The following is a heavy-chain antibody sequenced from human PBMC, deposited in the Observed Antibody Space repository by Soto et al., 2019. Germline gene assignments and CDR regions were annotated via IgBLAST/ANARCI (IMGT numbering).Heavy chain of an antibody. Sequence: GGSLRLSCAASGFTFSSYAMSWVRQAPGKGLEWVSAISGSGGSTYYADSVKGRFTISRDNSKNTLYLQMNSLRAEDTAVYYCAKDLDDYYGSGSHGPVDYWGQGTLVTVSS. D-gene: IGHD3-10*01. V-gene: IGHV3-23*01. J-gene: IGHJ4*02. CDR3: AKDLDDYYGSGSHGPVDY. CDR1: GFTFSSYA. CDR2: ISGSGGST.